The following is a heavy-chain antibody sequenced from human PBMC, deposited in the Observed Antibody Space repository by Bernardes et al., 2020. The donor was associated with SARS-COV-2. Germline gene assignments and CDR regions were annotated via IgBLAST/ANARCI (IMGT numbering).Heavy chain of an antibody. CDR3: ARSNSRITIFGVVIGPFDP. V-gene: IGHV4-59*08. J-gene: IGHJ5*02. CDR2: IYSSGSN. D-gene: IGHD3-3*01. CDR1: GGSLRISY. Sequence: SESLSLTCTFSGGSLRISYWSWIRQPPGPGLAWIGYIYSSGSNNYNPSLKSRVTISVDTSKNQFSLKLSSVTAAETAVYYCARSNSRITIFGVVIGPFDPWGQGTLVTV.